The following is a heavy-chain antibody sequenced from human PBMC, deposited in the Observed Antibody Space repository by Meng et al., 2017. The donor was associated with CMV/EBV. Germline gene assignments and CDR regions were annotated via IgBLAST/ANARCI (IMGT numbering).Heavy chain of an antibody. CDR2: IGDSGDSM. D-gene: IGHD3-10*01. Sequence: FSSCAMSWFRLTPGERLGWVSAIGDSGDSMYFTDSVRSQFSISGDISENTLFLQINCLSAEYTAVYYFAEDPLYVYGSEKTPGWFDPWGQGTLVTVSS. CDR3: AEDPLYVYGSEKTPGWFDP. J-gene: IGHJ5*02. V-gene: IGHV3-23*01. CDR1: FSSCA.